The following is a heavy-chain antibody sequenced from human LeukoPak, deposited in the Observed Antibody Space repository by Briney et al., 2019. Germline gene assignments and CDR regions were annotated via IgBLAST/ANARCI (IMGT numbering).Heavy chain of an antibody. CDR3: ARGWKEIDY. CDR2: IYGGGGT. Sequence: PGRSLRLSCAASGFTVSSNHMSWVRQAPGKGLEWVSLIYGGGGTYYADSVRGRFTISRDNSKNTLYLQMDSLRAEDTAVYYCARGWKEIDYWGQGTLVTVSS. CDR1: GFTVSSNH. V-gene: IGHV3-53*01. D-gene: IGHD1-1*01. J-gene: IGHJ4*02.